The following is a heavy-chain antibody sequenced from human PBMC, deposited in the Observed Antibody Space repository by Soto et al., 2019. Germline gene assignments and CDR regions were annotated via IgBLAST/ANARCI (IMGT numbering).Heavy chain of an antibody. J-gene: IGHJ5*02. CDR1: GGSFSGYY. CDR2: INHSGST. Sequence: SETLSLTCAVYGGSFSGYYWSWIRQPPGKGLEWIGEINHSGSTNYNPSLKSRVTISVDTSKNQFSLKLSSVTAADTAVYYCARGRRRTFDPWGQGTLVTVSS. CDR3: ARGRRRTFDP. V-gene: IGHV4-34*01.